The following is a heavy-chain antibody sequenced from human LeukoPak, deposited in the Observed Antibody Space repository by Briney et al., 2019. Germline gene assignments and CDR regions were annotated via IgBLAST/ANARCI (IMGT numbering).Heavy chain of an antibody. CDR3: AVNTYYYDSSGPPYPSTFDN. Sequence: NTSETLSLTCAVYGGSFSGYYWSWIRQPPGKGLEWIGEINHSGSTNYNPSLKSRVTISVDTSKNQFSLKLSSVTAADTAVYYCAVNTYYYDSSGPPYPSTFDNWGQGTLVTVSS. V-gene: IGHV4-34*01. D-gene: IGHD3-22*01. J-gene: IGHJ4*02. CDR2: INHSGST. CDR1: GGSFSGYY.